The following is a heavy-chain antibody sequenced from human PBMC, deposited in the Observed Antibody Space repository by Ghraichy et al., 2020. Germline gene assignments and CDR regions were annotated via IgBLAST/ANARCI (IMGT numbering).Heavy chain of an antibody. Sequence: SETLSLTCTVSGYSISSGYYWGWIRQPPGKGLEWIGSIYHSGSTYYNPSLKSRVTISVDTSKNQFSLKLSSVTAADTAVYYCSSWYSSSWYAGFDYWGQGT. D-gene: IGHD6-13*01. CDR2: IYHSGST. CDR1: GYSISSGYY. CDR3: SSWYSSSWYAGFDY. J-gene: IGHJ4*02. V-gene: IGHV4-38-2*02.